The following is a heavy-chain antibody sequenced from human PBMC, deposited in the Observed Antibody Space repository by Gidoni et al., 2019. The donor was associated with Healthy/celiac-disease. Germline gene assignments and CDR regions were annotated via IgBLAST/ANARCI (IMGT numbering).Heavy chain of an antibody. V-gene: IGHV4-34*01. CDR2: INHSGST. J-gene: IGHJ2*01. CDR3: ARARWLVRYFDL. CDR1: GWSFSGYY. D-gene: IGHD6-19*01. Sequence: QVQLQQWGAGLLKPSETLSLTCAVYGWSFSGYYWSWIRQPPGKGLEWLGEINHSGSTNYNPSLKSRVTISVDTSKNQFSLKLSSVTAADTAVYYCARARWLVRYFDLWGRGTLVTVSS.